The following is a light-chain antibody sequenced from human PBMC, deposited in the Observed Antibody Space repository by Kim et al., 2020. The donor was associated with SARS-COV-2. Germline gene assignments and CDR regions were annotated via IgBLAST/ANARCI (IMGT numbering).Light chain of an antibody. V-gene: IGLV3-19*01. J-gene: IGLJ2*01. CDR1: SLRSYY. CDR3: QSRDSGGNVV. Sequence: SSELTQDPAVSVALGQTVRITCQGDSLRSYYATWYQQKPRQAHLLVIFGRNNRPSGIPDRFSGSTSGNTASLTISGAQAEDEADFYCQSRDSGGNVVFGGGTQLTVL. CDR2: GRN.